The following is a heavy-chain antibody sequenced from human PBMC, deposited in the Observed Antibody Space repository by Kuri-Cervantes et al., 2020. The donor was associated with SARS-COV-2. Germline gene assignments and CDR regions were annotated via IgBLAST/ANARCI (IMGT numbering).Heavy chain of an antibody. Sequence: GGSLRLSCAASGFSFSRYRMNWVRQAPGKGLEWVGFIRSKAYGGTTEYAASVKGRFTISRDDSKSIAYLQMNSLKTEDTAVYYCTRGRYSSSWYPDYWGQGTLVTVSS. J-gene: IGHJ4*02. CDR3: TRGRYSSSWYPDY. CDR1: GFSFSRYR. V-gene: IGHV3-49*04. CDR2: IRSKAYGGTT. D-gene: IGHD6-13*01.